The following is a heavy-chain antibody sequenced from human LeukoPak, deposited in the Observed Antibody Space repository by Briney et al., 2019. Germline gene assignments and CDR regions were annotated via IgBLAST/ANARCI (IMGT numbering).Heavy chain of an antibody. CDR2: INHSGST. V-gene: IGHV4-34*01. J-gene: IGHJ6*02. Sequence: SETPSLTCAVYGGSFSGYYWSWIRQPPGKGLEWIGEINHSGSTKCNPSLKSRVTISVDTSKNQFSLKLNSVTAADTAVYYCARGPQVYGMDVWGQGTTVTVSS. CDR3: ARGPQVYGMDV. CDR1: GGSFSGYY.